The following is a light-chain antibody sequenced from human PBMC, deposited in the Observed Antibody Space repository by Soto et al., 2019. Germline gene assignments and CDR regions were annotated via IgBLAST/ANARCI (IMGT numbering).Light chain of an antibody. V-gene: IGLV1-44*01. Sequence: QSVLTQPHSACGTPGQRVSISCCGSSSNIGSNAVHFYQHCPGTAPRLLIYRNNQRPSGVPALFSGSKSGTSASLVISGRQDEDEADYYISGWNARRYICVFGGGTKVTV. J-gene: IGLJ3*02. CDR2: RNN. CDR3: SGWNARRYICV. CDR1: SSNIGSNA.